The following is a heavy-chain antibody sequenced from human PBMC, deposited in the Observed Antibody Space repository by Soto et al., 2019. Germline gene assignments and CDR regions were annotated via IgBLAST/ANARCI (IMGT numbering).Heavy chain of an antibody. D-gene: IGHD2-2*01. J-gene: IGHJ5*02. CDR3: ARDPGPRPAAIRGLGWFDP. CDR2: INRDGSES. V-gene: IGHV3-7*03. Sequence: EALLVESGGGLVQPGGSLRLSCAASGFTFSGYWMSWVRQAPGKGLEWVASINRDGSESHYVDSVKGRFTISRDNAKSSGYLQMKSLRAEDTAVYYCARDPGPRPAAIRGLGWFDPWGQGTLVTVSS. CDR1: GFTFSGYW.